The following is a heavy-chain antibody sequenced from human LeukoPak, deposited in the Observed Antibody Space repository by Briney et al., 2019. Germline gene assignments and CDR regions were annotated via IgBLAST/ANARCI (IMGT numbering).Heavy chain of an antibody. Sequence: GGSLRLSCAASGFTFSDFWMHWVRQPPGKGLQWVAVISPDGTSKYYADSVKGRFTISRDNSKDTLFLQMESLRIEDTAVYYCARDPLSPEPWGQGTLVTVSS. CDR2: ISPDGTSK. CDR1: GFTFSDFW. CDR3: ARDPLSPEP. V-gene: IGHV3-30-3*01. J-gene: IGHJ5*02.